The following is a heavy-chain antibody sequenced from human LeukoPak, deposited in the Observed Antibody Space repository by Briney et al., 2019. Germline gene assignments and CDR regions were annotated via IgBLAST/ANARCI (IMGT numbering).Heavy chain of an antibody. Sequence: SETLSLTCTVSGGSISSYYWSWIRQPPGKGLEWIGYIYYSGSTNYNPSLKSRVTISVDTSKNQFPLKLSSVTAADTAVYYCARGVRYFDWLHRVPYYYGMDVWGQGTTVTVSS. CDR2: IYYSGST. J-gene: IGHJ6*02. CDR1: GGSISSYY. D-gene: IGHD3-9*01. V-gene: IGHV4-59*01. CDR3: ARGVRYFDWLHRVPYYYGMDV.